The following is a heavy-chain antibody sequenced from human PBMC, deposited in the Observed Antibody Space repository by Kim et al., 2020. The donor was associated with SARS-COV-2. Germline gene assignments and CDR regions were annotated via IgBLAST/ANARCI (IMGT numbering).Heavy chain of an antibody. CDR1: GGSFSGYY. Sequence: SETLSLTCAVYGGSFSGYYWSWIRQPPGKGLEWIGEINHSGSTNYNPSLKSRVTISVDTSKNQFSLKLSSVTAADTAVYYCARGRNYYYDSSGLGYWGQGTLVTVSS. CDR2: INHSGST. D-gene: IGHD3-22*01. V-gene: IGHV4-34*01. CDR3: ARGRNYYYDSSGLGY. J-gene: IGHJ4*02.